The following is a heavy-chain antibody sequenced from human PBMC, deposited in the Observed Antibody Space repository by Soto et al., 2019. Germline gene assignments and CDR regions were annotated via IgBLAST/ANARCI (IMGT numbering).Heavy chain of an antibody. CDR1: GHRFTAYY. Sequence: QVQLVQSGAEVKKPGASVRVSCEASGHRFTAYYIHWVRQAPGQGLEWMGRMNLDTGGTTYAQKFQGRVTMTRYTSISTAYMEVSSLKSDDTAMYYCARDGNFAFLGYSFAFDFWGQGTLVTVSS. CDR2: MNLDTGGT. V-gene: IGHV1-2*06. D-gene: IGHD5-18*01. CDR3: ARDGNFAFLGYSFAFDF. J-gene: IGHJ4*02.